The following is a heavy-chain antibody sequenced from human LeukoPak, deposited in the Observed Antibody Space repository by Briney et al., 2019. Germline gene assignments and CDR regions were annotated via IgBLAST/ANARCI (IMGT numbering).Heavy chain of an antibody. V-gene: IGHV3-30-3*01. D-gene: IGHD1-26*01. CDR1: GFTFSTYW. Sequence: GGSLRLSCAASGFTFSTYWMTWVRQPPGKGLEWVAVISYDGSNKYYADSVKGRFTISRDNSKNTLYLQMNSLRAEDTAVYYCARDIGRGGAFDIWGQGTMVTVSS. CDR3: ARDIGRGGAFDI. J-gene: IGHJ3*02. CDR2: ISYDGSNK.